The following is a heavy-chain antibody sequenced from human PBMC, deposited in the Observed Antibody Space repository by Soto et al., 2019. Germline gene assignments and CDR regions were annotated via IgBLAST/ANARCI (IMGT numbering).Heavy chain of an antibody. V-gene: IGHV4-31*03. Sequence: PSETLSLTCTVSGGSISSGGYYWSWIRQHPGKGLERIGYIYYIGSTYYNPSLKSRVTISVDTSKNQFSLKLSSVTAADTAVYYCARVGPRNYYDSSGYYYYFDYWGQGTLVTAPQ. CDR1: GGSISSGGYY. CDR3: ARVGPRNYYDSSGYYYYFDY. D-gene: IGHD3-22*01. J-gene: IGHJ4*02. CDR2: IYYIGST.